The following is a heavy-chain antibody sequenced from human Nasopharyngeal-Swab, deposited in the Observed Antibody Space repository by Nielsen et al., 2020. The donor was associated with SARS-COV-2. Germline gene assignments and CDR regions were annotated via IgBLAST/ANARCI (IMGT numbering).Heavy chain of an antibody. CDR1: GYTFRIYY. Sequence: ASVKVSCKASGYTFRIYYLHWVRQAPGQGLEWMGIINPTDGSTSYAQKFEGRVTMTRVTSTSTVYMELNSLRSEDTAVYYCARVLPFRITGTSGMDVWGQGTTVTVSS. J-gene: IGHJ6*02. CDR3: ARVLPFRITGTSGMDV. V-gene: IGHV1-46*01. CDR2: INPTDGST. D-gene: IGHD1-7*01.